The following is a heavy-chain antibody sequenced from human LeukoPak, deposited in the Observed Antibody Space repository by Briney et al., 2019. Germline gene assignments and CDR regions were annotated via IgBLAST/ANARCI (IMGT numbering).Heavy chain of an antibody. J-gene: IGHJ4*02. Sequence: GRSLRLSCAASGFTFDDYAMHWVRQAPGKGLEWVSGISWNSGSIGYADSEKGRFTISRDNAKNSLYLQMNSLRAEDMALYYCAKASADLYFDYWGQGTLVTVSS. CDR1: GFTFDDYA. V-gene: IGHV3-9*03. CDR2: ISWNSGSI. D-gene: IGHD2-2*01. CDR3: AKASADLYFDY.